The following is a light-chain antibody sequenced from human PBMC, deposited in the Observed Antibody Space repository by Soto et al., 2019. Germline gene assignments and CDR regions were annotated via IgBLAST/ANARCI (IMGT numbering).Light chain of an antibody. CDR2: EVT. Sequence: QSALTQPASVSGSPGQSITISCTGTRSDVGGYDYVSWYQQHPGKAPKVVIYEVTYRPAGVSNRFSGSKSGNTAYLTISGLQAEDEADYYCTSYTSSITYVFGTGTKV. CDR1: RSDVGGYDY. J-gene: IGLJ1*01. CDR3: TSYTSSITYV. V-gene: IGLV2-14*03.